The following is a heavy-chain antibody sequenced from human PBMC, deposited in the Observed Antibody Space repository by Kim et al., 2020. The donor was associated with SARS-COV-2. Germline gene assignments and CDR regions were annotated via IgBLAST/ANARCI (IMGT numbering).Heavy chain of an antibody. D-gene: IGHD6-13*01. CDR3: AREYSSRQSIFDY. V-gene: IGHV3-30-3*01. CDR1: GFTFSSYA. Sequence: GGSLRLSCAASGFTFSSYAMHWVRQAPGKGLEWVAVISYDGSNKYYADSVKGRFTISRDNSKNTLYLQMNSLRAEDTAVYYCAREYSSRQSIFDYWGQGTLVTVSS. CDR2: ISYDGSNK. J-gene: IGHJ4*02.